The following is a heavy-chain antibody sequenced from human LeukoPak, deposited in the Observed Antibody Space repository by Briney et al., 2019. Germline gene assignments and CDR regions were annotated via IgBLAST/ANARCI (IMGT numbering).Heavy chain of an antibody. CDR2: ISGSSGST. D-gene: IGHD4-17*01. CDR3: AKDDYGDPDY. Sequence: PGGSLRLSCAASGFTFSNYAMNWVRQAPGKGLEWVSAISGSSGSTYYADSVKGRFTISRDNSKNTLYLQMNSLRAEDTAVYYCAKDDYGDPDYWGQGTLVSDSS. CDR1: GFTFSNYA. V-gene: IGHV3-23*01. J-gene: IGHJ4*02.